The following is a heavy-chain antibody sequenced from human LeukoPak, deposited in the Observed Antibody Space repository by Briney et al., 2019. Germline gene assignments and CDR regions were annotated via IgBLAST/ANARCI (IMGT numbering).Heavy chain of an antibody. CDR2: ISAYNGNT. Sequence: ASVKVSCKASGYTFTNYVNWVRQAPGQGLEWMGWISAYNGNTNYAQTFQGRVTMTRDTSISTAYMELSRLRSDDTAVYYCARRVTGDYFDYWGQGTLVTVSS. J-gene: IGHJ4*02. CDR1: GYTFTNYV. V-gene: IGHV1-18*01. CDR3: ARRVTGDYFDY.